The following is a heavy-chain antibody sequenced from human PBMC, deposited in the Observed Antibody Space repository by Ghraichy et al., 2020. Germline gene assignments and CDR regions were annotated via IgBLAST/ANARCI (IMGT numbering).Heavy chain of an antibody. CDR1: GGSISSYY. CDR3: ARSSGTRDIDAFDI. CDR2: IYYSGST. Sequence: SQTLSLTCTVSGGSISSYYWSWIRQPPGKGLEWIGYIYYSGSTNYNPSLKSRVTISVDTSKNQFSLKLSSVTAADTAVYYCARSSGTRDIDAFDIWGQGTMVTVSS. V-gene: IGHV4-59*01. J-gene: IGHJ3*02. D-gene: IGHD1-14*01.